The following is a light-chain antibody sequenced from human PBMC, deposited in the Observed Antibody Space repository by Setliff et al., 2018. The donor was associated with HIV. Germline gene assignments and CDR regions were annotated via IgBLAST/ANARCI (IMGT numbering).Light chain of an antibody. CDR3: QHYNNWPLTWT. CDR1: QSVSSN. V-gene: IGKV3-15*01. Sequence: EIVMTQSPVTLSVSPGERATLSCSASQSVSSNLAWYQQKVGQAPRLLIYGASTRATGIPARFSGSGSGTEFTLTISSLQSEDFAVYYCQHYNNWPLTWTFGQGTKVDIK. J-gene: IGKJ1*01. CDR2: GAS.